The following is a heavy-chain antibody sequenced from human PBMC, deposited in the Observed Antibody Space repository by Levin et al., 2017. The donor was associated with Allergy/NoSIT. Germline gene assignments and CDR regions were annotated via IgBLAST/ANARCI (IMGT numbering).Heavy chain of an antibody. D-gene: IGHD3-10*01. CDR2: IWYDGSNK. CDR1: GFTFSSYG. V-gene: IGHV3-33*01. CDR3: ARESVTMVRGVLPTKYFDY. Sequence: GESLKISCAASGFTFSSYGMHWVRQAPGKGLEWVAVIWYDGSNKYYADSVKGRFTISRDNSKNTLYLQMNSLRAEDTAVYYCARESVTMVRGVLPTKYFDYWGQGTLVTVSS. J-gene: IGHJ4*02.